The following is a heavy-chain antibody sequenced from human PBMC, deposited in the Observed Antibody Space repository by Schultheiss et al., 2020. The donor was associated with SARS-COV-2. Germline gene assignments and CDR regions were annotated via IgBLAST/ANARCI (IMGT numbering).Heavy chain of an antibody. D-gene: IGHD2-2*01. J-gene: IGHJ5*02. V-gene: IGHV4-61*02. CDR3: ARVVPAAMDEGPATFDP. Sequence: SETLSLTCTVSGGSISSGSYYWSWIRQPAGKGLEWIGRIYTSGSTNYNPSLKSRVTISVDTSKNQFSLKLSSVTAADTAVYYCARVVPAAMDEGPATFDPWGQGTLVTVSS. CDR2: IYTSGST. CDR1: GGSISSGSYY.